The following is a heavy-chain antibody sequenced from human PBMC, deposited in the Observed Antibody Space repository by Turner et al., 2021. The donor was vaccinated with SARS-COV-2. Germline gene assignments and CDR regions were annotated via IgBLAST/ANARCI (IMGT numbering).Heavy chain of an antibody. V-gene: IGHV3-15*01. D-gene: IGHD4-4*01. J-gene: IGHJ4*02. CDR1: GFTFSNAW. Sequence: EVQLVVSGGCLVKPWGSLRLSCAASGFTFSNAWMSWVRQAPGKGLEWVGRIKTKTDGGTTDDAAPVKGRFTISSDDTKNTLYLQMNSLKTEDTAVYYCTTHSSPDYWGQGTLVTVSS. CDR3: TTHSSPDY. CDR2: IKTKTDGGTT.